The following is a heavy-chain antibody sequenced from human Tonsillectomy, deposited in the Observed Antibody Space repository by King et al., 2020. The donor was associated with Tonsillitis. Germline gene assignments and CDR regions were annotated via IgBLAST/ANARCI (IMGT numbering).Heavy chain of an antibody. J-gene: IGHJ6*02. CDR1: GFTFSSYS. V-gene: IGHV3-21*01. Sequence: EVQLVESGGGLVKPGGSLRLSCAASGFTFSSYSMNWVRQAPGKGLEWVSSISSSSYIYYADSVKGRFTISRDNANNSLYLQMNSLRAEDTAVYYCARDSGYYGMDVWGQGTTVTVSS. CDR3: ARDSGYYGMDV. CDR2: ISSSSYI.